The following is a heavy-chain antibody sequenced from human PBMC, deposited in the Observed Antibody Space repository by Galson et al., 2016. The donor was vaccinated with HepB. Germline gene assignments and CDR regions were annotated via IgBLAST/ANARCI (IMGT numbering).Heavy chain of an antibody. CDR3: ARGGFGDYVDY. CDR1: GYTFNTYG. J-gene: IGHJ4*02. D-gene: IGHD3-10*01. V-gene: IGHV1-18*01. Sequence: SVKVSCKASGYTFNTYGIAWVRQAPGQGLEWMGWISAYDGHTRSAQNLQGRVTMTTDTSTNTAYMELRSLGSDDTGVYYCARGGFGDYVDYWGQGTLVIVSP. CDR2: ISAYDGHT.